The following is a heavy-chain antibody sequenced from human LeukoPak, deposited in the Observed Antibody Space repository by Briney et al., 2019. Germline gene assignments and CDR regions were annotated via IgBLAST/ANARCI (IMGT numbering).Heavy chain of an antibody. CDR1: GYSFTEHY. CDR2: INCNSGDA. J-gene: IGHJ4*02. D-gene: IGHD6-6*01. V-gene: IGHV1-2*02. CDR3: ARGIAARY. Sequence: ASVKVSCKASGYSFTEHYIYWVRQAPGQGLEWVGRINCNSGDANSARKFQGRVTMTRDTSISTAYMELSRLRSDDTAVYYCARGIAARYWGQGTLVTVSS.